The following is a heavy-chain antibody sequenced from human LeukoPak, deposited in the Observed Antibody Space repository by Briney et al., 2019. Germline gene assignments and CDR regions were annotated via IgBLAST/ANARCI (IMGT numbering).Heavy chain of an antibody. J-gene: IGHJ5*02. CDR3: ARETSITIFGVVKDGLWFDP. CDR1: GFTFDDYG. CDR2: INWNGGST. D-gene: IGHD3-3*01. V-gene: IGHV3-20*04. Sequence: PGGSLRLSCAASGFTFDDYGMSWVRQAPGKGLEWVSGINWNGGSTGYADSVKGRFTISRDNAKNSLYLQMNSLRAEDTALYYCARETSITIFGVVKDGLWFDPWGQGALVTVSS.